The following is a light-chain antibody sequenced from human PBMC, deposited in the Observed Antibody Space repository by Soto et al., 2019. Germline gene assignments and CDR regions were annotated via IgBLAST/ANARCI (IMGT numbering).Light chain of an antibody. CDR2: AAS. V-gene: IGKV1-27*01. CDR3: QKYNTAPQT. CDR1: QGIIDY. Sequence: DIQMTQSPSSLSASVGDRVTITCRASQGIIDYLAWYQHKPGKAPNLLTYAASTLHSGVPSRFSGSGSGTDFTLTISNLQPEDVGTYYCQKYNTAPQTFGPGTKVEIK. J-gene: IGKJ1*01.